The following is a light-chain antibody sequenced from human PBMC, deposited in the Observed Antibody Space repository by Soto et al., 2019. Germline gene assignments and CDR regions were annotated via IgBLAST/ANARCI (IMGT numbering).Light chain of an antibody. J-gene: IGKJ4*01. CDR1: QSVSDY. CDR3: QKRSKLHRT. V-gene: IGKV3-11*01. CDR2: GAS. Sequence: EITLTQSPGTLSLSPGERATLSCRASQSVSDYLAWYQQKAGQPPRVLIYGASNRATDIPARFSGSGSGTDFTLNSSRLEPEDSAVYYCQKRSKLHRTFGGGTRVEIK.